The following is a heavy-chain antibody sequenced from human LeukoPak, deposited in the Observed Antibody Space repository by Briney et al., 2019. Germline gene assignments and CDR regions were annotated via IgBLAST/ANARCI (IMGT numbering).Heavy chain of an antibody. CDR3: ARALNPYYDFWSGYGSGDY. V-gene: IGHV1-2*02. Sequence: ASVKVSCKASGYTFTGYYMHWVRQAPGQGLEWMGWINPNSGGTNYAQKFQGRVTMTRDTSISTAYMELSRLRSDDTAVYYCARALNPYYDFWSGYGSGDYWGQGTLVTVSS. D-gene: IGHD3-3*01. CDR2: INPNSGGT. J-gene: IGHJ4*02. CDR1: GYTFTGYY.